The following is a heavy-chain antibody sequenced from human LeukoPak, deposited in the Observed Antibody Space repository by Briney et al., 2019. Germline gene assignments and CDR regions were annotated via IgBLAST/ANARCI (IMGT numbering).Heavy chain of an antibody. CDR2: TRNKANSYTT. CDR3: ARERDYVWGSYRTLDY. J-gene: IGHJ4*02. CDR1: GFTFSDHY. Sequence: PGGSLRLSCAASGFTFSDHYMDWVRQAPGKGLEWVGRTRNKANSYTTEYAASVKGRFTISRDDSKNSLYLQMNSLKTEDTAVYYCARERDYVWGSYRTLDYWGQGTLVTVSS. V-gene: IGHV3-72*01. D-gene: IGHD3-16*02.